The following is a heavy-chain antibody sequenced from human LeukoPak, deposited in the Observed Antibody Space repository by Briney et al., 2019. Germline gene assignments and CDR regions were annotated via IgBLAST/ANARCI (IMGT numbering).Heavy chain of an antibody. CDR1: GFTFSSYE. D-gene: IGHD5-18*01. V-gene: IGHV3-48*03. J-gene: IGHJ4*02. Sequence: PGGSLRLSCAASGFTFSSYEMNWVRQAPGQGLEWVSYISSSGSTIYYADSVKGRFTISRDNAKNSLYLQMNSLRAEDTAVYYCARDLLLQVDTAMASWDYWGQGTLVTVSS. CDR2: ISSSGSTI. CDR3: ARDLLLQVDTAMASWDY.